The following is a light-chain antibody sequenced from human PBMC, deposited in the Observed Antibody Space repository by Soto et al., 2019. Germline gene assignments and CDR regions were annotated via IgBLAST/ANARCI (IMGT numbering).Light chain of an antibody. CDR3: AAWDDSLDGRL. V-gene: IGLV1-44*01. CDR1: SSNIGSNS. CDR2: NND. Sequence: QSVLTQPPSASGTPGQRVTISCSGSSSNIGSNSVSWYQQFPGTAPKLLISNNDQRPSGVPDRFSGSKSVTSASLAISGLHSEDEADYFCAAWDDSLDGRLFGGGTKLTVL. J-gene: IGLJ3*02.